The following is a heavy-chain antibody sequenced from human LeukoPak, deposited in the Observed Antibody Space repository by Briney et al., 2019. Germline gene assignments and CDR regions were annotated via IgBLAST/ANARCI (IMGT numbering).Heavy chain of an antibody. CDR2: IYPGDSNT. J-gene: IGHJ4*02. CDR3: VQCGGDCYTSSH. CDR1: GYRFTSYW. D-gene: IGHD2-21*02. Sequence: GESLKISSECSGYRFTSYWIGWVRQMPGKGLEWMGIIYPGDSNTRYSPSFHGQVTISADQSISTSYLQWSSLKASDSAMYYCVQCGGDCYTSSHWGQGTLVTVSS. V-gene: IGHV5-51*01.